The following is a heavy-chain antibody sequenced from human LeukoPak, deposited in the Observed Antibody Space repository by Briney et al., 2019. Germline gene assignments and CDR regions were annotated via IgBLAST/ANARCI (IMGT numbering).Heavy chain of an antibody. CDR2: ISGDAGGT. D-gene: IGHD1-26*01. Sequence: GGSLRLSCAASGFTFSNYAMTWVRQAPGKGPEWVSCISGDAGGTYYADSVKGRFTISRDNSKNTLYLQMNSLRAEDTAVYYCAKRIVGVTIFDYWGQGTLVTVSS. J-gene: IGHJ4*02. CDR3: AKRIVGVTIFDY. CDR1: GFTFSNYA. V-gene: IGHV3-23*01.